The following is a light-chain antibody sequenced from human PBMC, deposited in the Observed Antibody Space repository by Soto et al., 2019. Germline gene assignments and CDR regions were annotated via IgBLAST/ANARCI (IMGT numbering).Light chain of an antibody. CDR3: QQRAGSST. Sequence: EIVLTQSPVTLSLSPGERATLSCRASQSVTYHLARYQQKPGQAPRLLIYDASRRATGIPARFSGSGSGTDFTLTLSSLEPEDFAVYYCQQRAGSSTFGQGTRLEIK. CDR1: QSVTYH. V-gene: IGKV3-11*01. J-gene: IGKJ5*01. CDR2: DAS.